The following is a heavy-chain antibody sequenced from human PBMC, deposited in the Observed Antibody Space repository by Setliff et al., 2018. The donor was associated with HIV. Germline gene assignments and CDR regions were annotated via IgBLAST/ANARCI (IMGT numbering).Heavy chain of an antibody. D-gene: IGHD7-27*01. V-gene: IGHV5-51*01. CDR1: GYTFTGYW. CDR3: ARHLSATGTFDY. CDR2: IYPGDSDT. J-gene: IGHJ4*02. Sequence: GESLKISCKGSGYTFTGYWIGWVRQIPGKGLEWMGIIYPGDSDTRYSPSFQGQVTISADKSINTAYLQWSSLKASDTAMYYCARHLSATGTFDYWGQGTLVTVSS.